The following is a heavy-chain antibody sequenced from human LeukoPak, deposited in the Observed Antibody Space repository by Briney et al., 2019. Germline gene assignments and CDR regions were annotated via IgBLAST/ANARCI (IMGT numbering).Heavy chain of an antibody. CDR1: GFTVSSNY. V-gene: IGHV3-53*01. D-gene: IGHD1-26*01. Sequence: PGGSLRLSCAASGFTVSSNYMSWVRQAPGKGLEWVSGIYSGGSTYYADSVKGRFTISRDNSKNTLYLQMNSLRAEDTAVYYCASSGSYYYYGMDVWGQGTTVTVSS. J-gene: IGHJ6*02. CDR3: ASSGSYYYYGMDV. CDR2: IYSGGST.